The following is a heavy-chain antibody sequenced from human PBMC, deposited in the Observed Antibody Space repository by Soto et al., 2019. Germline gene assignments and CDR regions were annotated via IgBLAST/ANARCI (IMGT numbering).Heavy chain of an antibody. Sequence: VASVKVSCKASGYTFTGYYMHWVRQAPGQGLEWMGWINPNSGGTNYAQKFQGWVTMTRDTSISTAYMELSRLRSDDTAVYYCARGASGYDYKDKMKERDYYGMDVWGQGTTVTVSS. CDR1: GYTFTGYY. D-gene: IGHD5-12*01. V-gene: IGHV1-2*04. J-gene: IGHJ6*02. CDR2: INPNSGGT. CDR3: ARGASGYDYKDKMKERDYYGMDV.